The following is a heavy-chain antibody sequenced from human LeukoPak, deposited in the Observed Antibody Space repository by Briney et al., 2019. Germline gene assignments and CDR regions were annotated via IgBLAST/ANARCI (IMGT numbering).Heavy chain of an antibody. CDR3: ATLRGDIAADYGMDV. CDR1: GGSISSYY. V-gene: IGHV4-59*12. CDR2: IYYSGST. J-gene: IGHJ6*02. Sequence: SETLSLTCTVSGGSISSYYWSWIRQPPGKGLEWIAYIYYSGSTNYNPSLKSRVTMSVDTSKNQFSLKLSSVTAADTAVYYCATLRGDIAADYGMDVWGQGTTVTVSS. D-gene: IGHD6-13*01.